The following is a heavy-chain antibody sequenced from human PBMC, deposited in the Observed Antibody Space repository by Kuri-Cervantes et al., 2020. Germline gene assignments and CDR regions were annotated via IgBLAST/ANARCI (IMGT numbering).Heavy chain of an antibody. CDR2: IKQDGSEK. D-gene: IGHD6-19*01. J-gene: IGHJ6*02. CDR3: ATLPRDSSGWYFSYYYGMDV. V-gene: IGHV3-7*01. CDR1: GFTFSSYW. Sequence: GGSLRLSCVGSGFTFSSYWMSWVRQAPGKGLEWVANIKQDGSEKYYVDSVKGRFTISRDNAKNSLYLQMNSLRAEDTAVYYCATLPRDSSGWYFSYYYGMDVWGQGTTVTVSS.